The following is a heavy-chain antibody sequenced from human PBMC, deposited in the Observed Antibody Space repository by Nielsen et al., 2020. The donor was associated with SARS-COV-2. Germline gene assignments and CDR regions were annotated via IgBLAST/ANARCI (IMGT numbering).Heavy chain of an antibody. CDR2: ISYDGSNK. CDR1: GFTFSSYG. D-gene: IGHD3-22*01. CDR3: AKGLRRVVVITNYFDY. V-gene: IGHV3-30*18. J-gene: IGHJ4*02. Sequence: GGSLRLSCAASGFTFSSYGMHWVRQAPGKGLEWVAVISYDGSNKYYADSVKGRFTISRDNSKNTLYLQMNSLRAEDTAVYYCAKGLRRVVVITNYFDYWGQGTLVTVSS.